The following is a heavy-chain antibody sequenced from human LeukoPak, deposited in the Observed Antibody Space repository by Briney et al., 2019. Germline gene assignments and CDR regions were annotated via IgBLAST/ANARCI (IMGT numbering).Heavy chain of an antibody. CDR1: GGSVSGYY. J-gene: IGHJ4*02. Sequence: SETLSLTCVVSGGSVSGYYWGWIRQPPGRGLEWIGYVYYSGSTNYNPSFKSRITISVDTSRNQFSLQLSSVTAADTAVYYCARIHRYCSGGACYVLDNWGQGTLVAVSS. CDR3: ARIHRYCSGGACYVLDN. D-gene: IGHD2-15*01. CDR2: VYYSGST. V-gene: IGHV4-59*02.